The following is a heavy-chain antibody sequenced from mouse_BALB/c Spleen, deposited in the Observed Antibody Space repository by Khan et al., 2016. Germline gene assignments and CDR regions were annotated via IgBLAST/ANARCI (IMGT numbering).Heavy chain of an antibody. J-gene: IGHJ2*01. D-gene: IGHD1-1*01. CDR3: ARGGYYGSTHFDY. CDR2: IHYSGST. CDR1: GYSITRGYS. Sequence: EVQLQESGPDLVQPSQSLSLTCTVTGYSITRGYSWPWIRQFPGNKLECMGYIHYSGSTNYNPSLKSRIPITRDTSKNQFFLQLNSLTTETTATYYCARGGYYGSTHFDYWRQGTTLTVSS. V-gene: IGHV3-1*02.